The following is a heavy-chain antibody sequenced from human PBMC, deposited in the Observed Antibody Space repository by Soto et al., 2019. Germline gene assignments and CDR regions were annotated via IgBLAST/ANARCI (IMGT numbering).Heavy chain of an antibody. CDR1: VFTFSSYA. Sequence: PWWSLRLSCSASVFTFSSYAMHWFRQAPGKGLEWVAVISYDGSNKYYADSVKGRFTISRDNSKNTLYLQMNSLRAEDTAVYYCARVLGGALDYWGQGTLVTVSS. CDR2: ISYDGSNK. J-gene: IGHJ4*02. V-gene: IGHV3-30-3*01. D-gene: IGHD3-16*01. CDR3: ARVLGGALDY.